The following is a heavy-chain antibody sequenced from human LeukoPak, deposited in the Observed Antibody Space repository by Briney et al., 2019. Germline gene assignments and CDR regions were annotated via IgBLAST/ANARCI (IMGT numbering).Heavy chain of an antibody. J-gene: IGHJ4*02. CDR3: AISQGSYYDTSGYLGGDY. CDR1: GYAFTNYG. CDR2: ISAYSGNT. D-gene: IGHD3-22*01. V-gene: IGHV1-18*01. Sequence: ASVKVSCKASGYAFTNYGIFWVRQAPGQGLEWMGWISAYSGNTNYAQKLQGRVTMTTETSTSTAYMELESLRSDDTAVYYCAISQGSYYDTSGYLGGDYWGQGTLVTVSS.